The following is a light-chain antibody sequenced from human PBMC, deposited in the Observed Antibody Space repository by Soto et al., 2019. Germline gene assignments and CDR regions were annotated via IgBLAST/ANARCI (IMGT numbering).Light chain of an antibody. V-gene: IGKV3-11*01. CDR3: QQRQYWPPVT. CDR1: RSVSTY. J-gene: IGKJ2*01. Sequence: VLTQSPVTLSLSPGERATLSCRASRSVSTYVAWYQQKPGQAPRLLIYDASNRATGIPARFSGSGFGTAFTLTISSLEPEDFGVYYCQQRQYWPPVTFGQGTKLEI. CDR2: DAS.